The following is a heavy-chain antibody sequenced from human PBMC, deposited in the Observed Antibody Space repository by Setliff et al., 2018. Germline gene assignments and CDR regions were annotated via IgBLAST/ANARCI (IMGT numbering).Heavy chain of an antibody. CDR2: ISTSSGTR. D-gene: IGHD1-20*01. CDR3: ARIAGTVAN. V-gene: IGHV3-48*01. J-gene: IGHJ4*02. CDR1: GFSFSNYG. Sequence: GGSLRLSCVVSGFSFSNYGMTWVRQAPGKGLEWISYISTSSGTRYYADSVKGRFTISRDNANQSLYLQMNSLRAEDTAVYYCARIAGTVANWGQGTLVTVSS.